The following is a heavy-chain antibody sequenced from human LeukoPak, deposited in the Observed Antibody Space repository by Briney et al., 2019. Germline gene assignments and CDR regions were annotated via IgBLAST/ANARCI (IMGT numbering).Heavy chain of an antibody. V-gene: IGHV4-30-2*01. CDR1: GGSISSGGYS. CDR2: IYHSGST. CDR3: GGAEPRGIIWTPS. J-gene: IGHJ5*02. Sequence: ASETLSLACAVSGGSISSGGYSWSWIRQPPGKGLEWIGYIYHSGSTYYNPSLKSRVTISVDRSKNQFSLKLSSVTAADTAVYYGGGAEPRGIIWTPSWGQGTLLTV. D-gene: IGHD1-1*01.